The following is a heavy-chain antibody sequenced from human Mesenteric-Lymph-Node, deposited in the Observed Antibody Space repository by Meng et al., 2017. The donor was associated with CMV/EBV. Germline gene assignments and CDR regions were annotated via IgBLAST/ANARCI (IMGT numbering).Heavy chain of an antibody. J-gene: IGHJ2*01. D-gene: IGHD2-2*01. CDR2: IKQDGSEK. V-gene: IGHV3-7*01. CDR1: GFTFSSYW. CDR3: ARDRHIVVVPAAIHWYFDL. Sequence: GGSLRLSCAASGFTFSSYWMSWVRQAPGKGLEWVANIKQDGSEKYYVDSVKGRFTISRDNAKNSLYLQMNSLRAEDTAVYYCARDRHIVVVPAAIHWYFDLWGRGTLVTVSS.